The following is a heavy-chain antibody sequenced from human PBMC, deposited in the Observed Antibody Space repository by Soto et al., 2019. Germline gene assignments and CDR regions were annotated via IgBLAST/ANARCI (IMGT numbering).Heavy chain of an antibody. D-gene: IGHD5-12*01. CDR2: RRNKAISYST. CDR3: AVDIVGTGSY. J-gene: IGHJ4*02. Sequence: EVQVVESGGGLVQPGGSLRLSCAAYGFTFSDHYMDWVRQAPGKGLEWVGRRRNKAISYSTEYAASVRGRFTISRDDSVDSVYLEMNGLKTEDTAVYACAVDIVGTGSYWGQGTLVTVSS. CDR1: GFTFSDHY. V-gene: IGHV3-72*01.